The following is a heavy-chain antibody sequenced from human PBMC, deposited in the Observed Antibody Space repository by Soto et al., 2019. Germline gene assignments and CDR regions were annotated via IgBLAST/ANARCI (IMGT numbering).Heavy chain of an antibody. D-gene: IGHD2-2*01. V-gene: IGHV1-69*06. CDR2: IIPIFGTA. J-gene: IGHJ4*02. Sequence: QVQLVQSGAEVKKPGSSVKVSCKASGGTFSSYAISWVRQAPGQGLAWMGGIIPIFGTANYAQKFQGRVTINADKSTSTADMELSSLRSEDTAVYYCARVVKARGPAAIVDYWGQGTLVTVSS. CDR3: ARVVKARGPAAIVDY. CDR1: GGTFSSYA.